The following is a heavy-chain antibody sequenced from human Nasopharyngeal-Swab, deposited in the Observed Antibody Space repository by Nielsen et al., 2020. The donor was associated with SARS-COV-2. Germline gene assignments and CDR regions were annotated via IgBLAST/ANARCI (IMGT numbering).Heavy chain of an antibody. J-gene: IGHJ4*02. V-gene: IGHV3-48*01. CDR2: ISSSSSTI. D-gene: IGHD1-14*01. CDR1: GFTFSSYS. CDR3: AREEELGTAYYFDY. Sequence: GEALKISCAASGFTFSSYSMNWVRQAPGKGLEWVSYISSSSSTIYYADSVKGRFTISRDNAKNSPYLQMNSLRAEDTAVYYCAREEELGTAYYFDYWGQGTLVTVSS.